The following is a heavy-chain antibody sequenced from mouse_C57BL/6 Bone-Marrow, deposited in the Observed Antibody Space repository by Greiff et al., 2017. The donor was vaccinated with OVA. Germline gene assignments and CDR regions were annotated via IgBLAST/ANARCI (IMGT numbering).Heavy chain of an antibody. CDR3: TTSDGYYVGFAY. D-gene: IGHD2-3*01. J-gene: IGHJ3*01. Sequence: EVKLVESGAELVRPGASVKLSCTASGFNIKDDYMHWVKQRPEQGLEWIGWIDPENGDTEYASKFQGKATITADTASTTAYLQLSSLTSEDTAVYYCTTSDGYYVGFAYWGQGTLVTVSA. CDR2: IDPENGDT. V-gene: IGHV14-4*01. CDR1: GFNIKDDY.